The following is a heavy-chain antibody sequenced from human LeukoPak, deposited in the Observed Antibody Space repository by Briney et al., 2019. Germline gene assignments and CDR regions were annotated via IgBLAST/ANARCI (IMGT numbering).Heavy chain of an antibody. Sequence: GGSLRLSCAASGFTFSSYAMSWVRQAPGKGLEWVSAISGSGGSTYYADSVKGRFTISRDNSKNTLYLQMNSLRAEDTAVYYCAKGTRSDYYYYYGMDVWGQGTMVTVSS. D-gene: IGHD3-10*01. J-gene: IGHJ6*02. CDR1: GFTFSSYA. CDR2: ISGSGGST. CDR3: AKGTRSDYYYYYGMDV. V-gene: IGHV3-23*01.